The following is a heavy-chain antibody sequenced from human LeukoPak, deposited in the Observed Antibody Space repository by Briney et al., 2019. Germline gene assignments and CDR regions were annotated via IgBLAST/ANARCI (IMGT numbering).Heavy chain of an antibody. D-gene: IGHD3-22*01. CDR2: ISGSADVK. V-gene: IGHV3-11*01. CDR3: ARRLHDSFGYPSYYMDV. CDR1: GFTFSDYF. J-gene: IGHJ6*03. Sequence: PGGSLRLSCAASGFTFSDYFMTRIRHVPGKGLEWVSYISGSADVKYYADFVKGRFAISRDNAKNSLYLQMNSLKAEDTGIYYCARRLHDSFGYPSYYMDVWGEGTTVTVSS.